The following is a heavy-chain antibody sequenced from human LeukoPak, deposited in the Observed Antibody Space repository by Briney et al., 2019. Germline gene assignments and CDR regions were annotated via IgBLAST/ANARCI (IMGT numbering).Heavy chain of an antibody. V-gene: IGHV3-9*01. Sequence: GGSLRLSCAASGFTFDDYAMHWVRHAPGKGLEWVSGISWNSGSIGYADSVKGRFTISRDNAKNSLYLQMNSLRAEDTALYYCAKDRSSSFDYWGQGTLVTVSS. D-gene: IGHD6-6*01. CDR3: AKDRSSSFDY. CDR1: GFTFDDYA. J-gene: IGHJ4*02. CDR2: ISWNSGSI.